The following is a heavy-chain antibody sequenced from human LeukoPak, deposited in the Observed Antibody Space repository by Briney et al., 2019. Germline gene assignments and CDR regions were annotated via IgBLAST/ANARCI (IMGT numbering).Heavy chain of an antibody. CDR2: INSSRNSI. CDR3: AREDNAFEL. J-gene: IGHJ3*01. CDR1: GFNFNGYE. V-gene: IGHV3-48*03. Sequence: GGSLRLSCAASGFNFNGYEMNWVRQAPGKGLEWIAYINSSRNSIYYAASVRGRVTTYRHSGDQSVHLQMNILRAEHTFVYFCAREDNAFELWGEGTGDTVSS. D-gene: IGHD2-15*01.